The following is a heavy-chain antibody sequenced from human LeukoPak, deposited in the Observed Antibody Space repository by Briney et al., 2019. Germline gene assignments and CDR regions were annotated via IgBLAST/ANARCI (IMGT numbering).Heavy chain of an antibody. CDR2: IYPGDSDT. CDR1: GYSFTNYW. J-gene: IGHJ4*02. CDR3: ARLSSYYDILTGLDY. V-gene: IGHV5-51*01. Sequence: GESLKICCKGSGYSFTNYWIGWVRQMPGGGLGWLGIIYPGDSDTRYSPSFQGQVTIAAYTSISTAYLQWSSLKASDTAMYYCARLSSYYDILTGLDYWGQGTLVTVSS. D-gene: IGHD3-9*01.